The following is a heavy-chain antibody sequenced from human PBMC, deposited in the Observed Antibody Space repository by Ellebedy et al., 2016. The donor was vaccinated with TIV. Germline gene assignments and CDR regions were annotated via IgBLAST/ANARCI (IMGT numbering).Heavy chain of an antibody. D-gene: IGHD6-13*01. CDR2: IRYSGDLM. Sequence: GESLKISCAASGFTFSGYYMSWFRQAPGKGPEWVSYIRYSGDLMYYADSVKGRVTTSRDNAANSLDLQMNSLRAEDTAVYYCARLGVIAAAGASDYWGQGTLVIVSS. CDR3: ARLGVIAAAGASDY. J-gene: IGHJ4*02. V-gene: IGHV3-11*01. CDR1: GFTFSGYY.